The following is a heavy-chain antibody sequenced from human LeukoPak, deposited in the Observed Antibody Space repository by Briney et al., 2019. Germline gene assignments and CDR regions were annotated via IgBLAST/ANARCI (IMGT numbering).Heavy chain of an antibody. CDR3: AREDRYCSGGSCYS. CDR1: GGSISSGSYY. J-gene: IGHJ4*02. D-gene: IGHD2-15*01. CDR2: IYTSGST. Sequence: PSGTLSLTCAVSGGSISSGSYYWSWIRQPAGKGLEWIGRIYTSGSTNYNPSLKSRVIVSVDTSKNQFSLKLSSVTAADTAVYYCAREDRYCSGGSCYSWGQGTLVTVSS. V-gene: IGHV4-61*02.